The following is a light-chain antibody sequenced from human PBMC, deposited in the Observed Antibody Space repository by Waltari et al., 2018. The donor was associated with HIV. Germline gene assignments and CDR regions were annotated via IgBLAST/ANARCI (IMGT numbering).Light chain of an antibody. CDR3: CSYAGGTTSV. V-gene: IGLV2-23*02. CDR2: EVT. Sequence: QSALTQPASVSGSPGQSITISCTGTSSDIGGYAIVSWFQQHPGQAPKVMIYEVTKRPSGVSNRFSGSKSGNTASLTISGLQAEDEADYYCCSYAGGTTSVFGGGTKLTVL. J-gene: IGLJ3*02. CDR1: SSDIGGYAI.